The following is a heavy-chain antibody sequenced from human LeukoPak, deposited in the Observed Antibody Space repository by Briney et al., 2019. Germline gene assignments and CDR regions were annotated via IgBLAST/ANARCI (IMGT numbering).Heavy chain of an antibody. CDR3: AREGDDTLGYCSGGSCYTPNFQH. Sequence: ASVKVSCKASGYTFTSSYIHWVRQAPGQGLEWMGLINPSGAGTSYAQKFQDRVTMTRDMSTSTVYMELSSLRSGDTAVYYCAREGDDTLGYCSGGSCYTPNFQHWGQGTLVTVSS. V-gene: IGHV1-46*01. CDR1: GYTFTSSY. J-gene: IGHJ1*01. CDR2: INPSGAGT. D-gene: IGHD2-15*01.